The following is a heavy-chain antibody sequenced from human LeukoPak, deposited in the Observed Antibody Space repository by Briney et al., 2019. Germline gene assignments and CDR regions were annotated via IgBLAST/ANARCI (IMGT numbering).Heavy chain of an antibody. CDR3: AKAPGIAVAGRPPTYFDY. J-gene: IGHJ4*02. V-gene: IGHV3-30*18. Sequence: GGSLRLSCAASGFTFSSYGMHWVRQAPGKGLEWVAVISDDGSNKYYADSVKGRLTISRDNSKNTLYLQMNSLRAEDTAVYYCAKAPGIAVAGRPPTYFDYWGQGTLVTVSS. CDR2: ISDDGSNK. CDR1: GFTFSSYG. D-gene: IGHD6-19*01.